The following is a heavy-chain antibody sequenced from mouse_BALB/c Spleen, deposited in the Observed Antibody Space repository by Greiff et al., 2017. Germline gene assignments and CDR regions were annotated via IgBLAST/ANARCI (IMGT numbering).Heavy chain of an antibody. V-gene: IGHV5-9-4*01. J-gene: IGHJ4*01. CDR1: GFTFSSYA. Sequence: EVKLVESGGGLVKPGGSLKLSCAASGFTFSSYAMSWVRQSPEKRLEWVAEISSGGSYTYYPDTVTGRFTISRDNAKNTLYLEMSSLRSEDTAMYYCARDNTTATFYAMDYWGQGTSVTVSS. CDR2: ISSGGSYT. CDR3: ARDNTTATFYAMDY. D-gene: IGHD1-2*01.